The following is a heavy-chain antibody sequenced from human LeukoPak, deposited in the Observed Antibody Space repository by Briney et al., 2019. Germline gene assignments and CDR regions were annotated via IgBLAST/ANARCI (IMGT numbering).Heavy chain of an antibody. Sequence: SETLSLTCTVSGGSISSGGYYWSWIRQPPGKGLEWIGYIYHSGSTYYNPSLKSRVTISVDRSKNQFSLKLSSVTAADTAVYYCARVGGSYYDFWSGYYHWGQGTLVTVSS. J-gene: IGHJ4*02. V-gene: IGHV4-30-2*01. CDR3: ARVGGSYYDFWSGYYH. CDR1: GGSISSGGYY. D-gene: IGHD3-3*01. CDR2: IYHSGST.